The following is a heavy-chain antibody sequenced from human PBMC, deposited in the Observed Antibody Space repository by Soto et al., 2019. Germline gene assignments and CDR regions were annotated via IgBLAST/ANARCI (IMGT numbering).Heavy chain of an antibody. CDR3: ARAGEHYYYYGMDV. D-gene: IGHD3-10*01. Sequence: EVQLVESGGGLVKPGGSLRLSCAASGFTFSSYSMNWVRQAPGKGLEWVSSIGSSSSYIYYADSVKGRFTISRDNAKNSLYLQMNSLRAEDTAVYYCARAGEHYYYYGMDVWGQGTTVTVSS. CDR1: GFTFSSYS. V-gene: IGHV3-21*01. CDR2: IGSSSSYI. J-gene: IGHJ6*02.